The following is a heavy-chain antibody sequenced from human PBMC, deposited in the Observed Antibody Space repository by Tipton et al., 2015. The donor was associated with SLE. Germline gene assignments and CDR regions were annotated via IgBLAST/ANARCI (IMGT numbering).Heavy chain of an antibody. D-gene: IGHD3-10*01. J-gene: IGHJ3*02. CDR2: SDRDESGA. Sequence: GSLRLSCAASGFTFSSHWMHWVRQAPGKGLVWVSRSDRDESGATYADSVKGRFTISRDNSTNSLYLQMNSLRTEDTALYYCAKDLLGGSFDIWGQGTMVIVSS. CDR3: AKDLLGGSFDI. CDR1: GFTFSSHW. V-gene: IGHV3-74*01.